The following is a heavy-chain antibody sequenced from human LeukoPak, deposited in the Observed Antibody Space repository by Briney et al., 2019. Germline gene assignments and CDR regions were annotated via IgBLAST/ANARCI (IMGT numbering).Heavy chain of an antibody. CDR2: IIPIFGTA. Sequence: ASVKVSCKASGGTFSSYAISWVRQAPGQGLEWMGGIIPIFGTANYAQKFQGRVTITTDESTSTAYMELSSLRSEDTAVYYCARAPYYYGSGSYPPDVWGKGTTVTVSS. CDR3: ARAPYYYGSGSYPPDV. J-gene: IGHJ6*04. CDR1: GGTFSSYA. V-gene: IGHV1-69*05. D-gene: IGHD3-10*01.